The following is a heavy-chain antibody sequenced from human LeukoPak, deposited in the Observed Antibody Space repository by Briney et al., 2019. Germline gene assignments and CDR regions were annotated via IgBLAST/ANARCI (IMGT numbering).Heavy chain of an antibody. CDR3: VPSNNFYYFDY. CDR1: GYTFTGYY. Sequence: GASVKVSCKTSGYTFTGYYMHWVRQAPGQGLEWMGWINPKSGGTSYPQKSQGRVSMTRDTSISTAYMELSRLRSDDTAVYYCVPSNNFYYFDYWGQGTLVTVSS. J-gene: IGHJ4*02. D-gene: IGHD1-1*01. V-gene: IGHV1-2*02. CDR2: INPKSGGT.